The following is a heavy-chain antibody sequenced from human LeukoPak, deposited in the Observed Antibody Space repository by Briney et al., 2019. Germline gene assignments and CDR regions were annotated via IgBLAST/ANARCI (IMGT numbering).Heavy chain of an antibody. CDR3: ARDFCSGGSCYPDAFDI. D-gene: IGHD2-15*01. V-gene: IGHV3-7*01. J-gene: IGHJ3*02. Sequence: GESLRLSCAASGFTFNNYCMSWVRQAPGKGLEWVGNINEDGSVKYYVDSVKGQFTISRDNSKNTLYLQMNSLRAEDTAVYYCARDFCSGGSCYPDAFDIWGQGTMVTVSS. CDR1: GFTFNNYC. CDR2: INEDGSVK.